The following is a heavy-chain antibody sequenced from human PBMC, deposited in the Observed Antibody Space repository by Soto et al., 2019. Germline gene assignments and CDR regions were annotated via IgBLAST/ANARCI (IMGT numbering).Heavy chain of an antibody. CDR3: AKYYYGSGSIRAFDI. V-gene: IGHV3-23*01. CDR1: GFTFSSYT. Sequence: EVPLLESGGGLVRPGGSLRLSCAASGFTFSSYTMTWVRQAPGERLEWVSSIVGSGDNTYYADSVKGRFTISRDNSKTTLYLQMNSLRAEDTAVYYCAKYYYGSGSIRAFDIGGQGTMVTVSS. J-gene: IGHJ3*02. CDR2: IVGSGDNT. D-gene: IGHD3-10*01.